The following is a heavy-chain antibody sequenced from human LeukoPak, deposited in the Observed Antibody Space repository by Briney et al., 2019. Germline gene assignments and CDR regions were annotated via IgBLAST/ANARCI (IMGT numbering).Heavy chain of an antibody. Sequence: GGSLRLSCAASGFTFSSYSMNWVRQAPGKGLEWVSSITSSSTYIYYADSVKGRFTISRDNSKNSLYLQLNSLRAEDTAVYYCAREGMATTLGYFDYWGQGTLVTVSS. D-gene: IGHD5-24*01. CDR2: ITSSSTYI. V-gene: IGHV3-21*01. CDR3: AREGMATTLGYFDY. J-gene: IGHJ4*02. CDR1: GFTFSSYS.